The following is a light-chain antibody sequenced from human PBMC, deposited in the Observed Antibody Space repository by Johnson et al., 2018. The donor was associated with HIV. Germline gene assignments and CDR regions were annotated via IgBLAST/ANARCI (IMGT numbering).Light chain of an antibody. CDR1: SSNIGNNY. CDR3: GTWDTSLSAEV. J-gene: IGLJ1*01. Sequence: QSVLTQPPSVSAAPGQKVTISCSGSSSNIGNNYVSWYKQLPGTAPKLLIYENNKRPSGIPDRFSGSKSGTSVTLAITGLQTGDEADYYCGTWDTSLSAEVFGTGTKVTVL. CDR2: ENN. V-gene: IGLV1-51*02.